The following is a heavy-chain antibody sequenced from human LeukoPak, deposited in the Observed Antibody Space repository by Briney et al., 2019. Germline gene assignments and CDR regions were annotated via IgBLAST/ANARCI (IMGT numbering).Heavy chain of an antibody. CDR1: GFTFSSYE. CDR2: ISSSGKTI. J-gene: IGHJ4*02. Sequence: PGGSLRLSCEASGFTFSSYEINWVRQAPGKGLEWVSYISSSGKTIYYADSVKGRFTISRDNSKNTLYLQMNSLRAEDTAVYYCATTFGGTYTAFDYWGQGTLVTVSS. CDR3: ATTFGGTYTAFDY. V-gene: IGHV3-48*03. D-gene: IGHD1-26*01.